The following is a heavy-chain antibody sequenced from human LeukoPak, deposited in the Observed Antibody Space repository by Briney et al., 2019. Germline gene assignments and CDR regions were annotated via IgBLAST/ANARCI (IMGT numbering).Heavy chain of an antibody. J-gene: IGHJ4*02. CDR2: IKTDGRTT. CDR1: GMTFSNHW. CDR3: TTGPTYGYEW. V-gene: IGHV3-74*01. Sequence: GGSLRLSCAASGMTFSNHWMHWVRQAPGKGLVWVSLIKTDGRTTIYADSVKGRFTISRDNGKSTLYLQMNSLRAEETAIYYCTTGPTYGYEWWGQGTVVPVSS. D-gene: IGHD5-18*01.